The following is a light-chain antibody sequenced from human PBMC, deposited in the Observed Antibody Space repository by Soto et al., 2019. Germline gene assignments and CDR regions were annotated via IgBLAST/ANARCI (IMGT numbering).Light chain of an antibody. CDR3: SSYTDSSNYV. J-gene: IGLJ1*01. Sequence: QYALTQPASVSGSPGQSITISCTGTSSDLAIYNYVSWYQQRPCKAPKHIIXXXXNRPSGVSNRFSGSRSGNTASLTISGLQAEDEADYYCSSYTDSSNYVFGTGTKVTVL. CDR1: SSDLAIYNY. CDR2: XXX. V-gene: IGLV2-14*03.